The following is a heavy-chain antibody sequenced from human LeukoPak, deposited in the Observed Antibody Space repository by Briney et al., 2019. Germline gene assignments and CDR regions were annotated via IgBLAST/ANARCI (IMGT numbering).Heavy chain of an antibody. D-gene: IGHD4-17*01. CDR2: IYPGDSDT. Sequence: GESLKISCQASGYSFFRYWIGWVRQMPGKGLEWRRIIYPGDSDTRYSPSFQGQVTISADRSVSTVYLQWSSLKASDTAMYYCARQNDYGNNFRGLDPFDLWGQGTMVTVSS. CDR1: GYSFFRYW. J-gene: IGHJ3*01. CDR3: ARQNDYGNNFRGLDPFDL. V-gene: IGHV5-51*01.